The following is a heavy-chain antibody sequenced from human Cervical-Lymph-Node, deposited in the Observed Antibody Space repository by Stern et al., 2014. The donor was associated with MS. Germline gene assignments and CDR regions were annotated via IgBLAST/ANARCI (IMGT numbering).Heavy chain of an antibody. CDR2: IYPDDSDP. CDR3: ARMWAVQGPRGNLPGYFQH. CDR1: GYSFTNYW. D-gene: IGHD3-10*01. Sequence: EVQLVQSGAEVKKPGESLKISCKGSGYSFTNYWIGWVRQMPWKGLAWMGIIYPDDSDPRYSPSFQGQVTISADKSINTAYLQWSSLKASDTAMYYCARMWAVQGPRGNLPGYFQHWGQGTLVTVSS. V-gene: IGHV5-51*01. J-gene: IGHJ1*01.